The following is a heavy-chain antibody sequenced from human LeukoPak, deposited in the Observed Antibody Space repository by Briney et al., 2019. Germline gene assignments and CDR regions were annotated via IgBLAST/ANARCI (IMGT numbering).Heavy chain of an antibody. J-gene: IGHJ4*02. CDR3: ARDVYGGDSF. Sequence: SGTLSLTCTVSGDSISSYYWSWIRQPPGKGLEWIGYIYYSGSTNYNPSLKSRVTISVDPSKNQLSLKLSSVTAADTAVYYCARDVYGGDSFWGQGTLVTVSS. V-gene: IGHV4-59*01. D-gene: IGHD4-23*01. CDR2: IYYSGST. CDR1: GDSISSYY.